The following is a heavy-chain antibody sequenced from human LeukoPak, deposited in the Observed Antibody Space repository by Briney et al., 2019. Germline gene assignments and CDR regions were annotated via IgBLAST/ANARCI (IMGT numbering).Heavy chain of an antibody. D-gene: IGHD2-2*01. CDR1: GFTFDDYA. CDR2: ISWNSGSI. CDR3: AKESCSSRCNFDY. V-gene: IGHV3-9*01. Sequence: PGRSLRLSCAASGFTFDDYAMHWVRQAPGKGLEWVSGISWNSGSIGYADSVKGRFTISRDNAKNSLYLQMNSLRAEDTAVYYCAKESCSSRCNFDYWGQGTLVTVSS. J-gene: IGHJ4*02.